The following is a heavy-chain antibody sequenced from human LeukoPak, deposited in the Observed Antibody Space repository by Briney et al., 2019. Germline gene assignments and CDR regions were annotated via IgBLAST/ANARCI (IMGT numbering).Heavy chain of an antibody. D-gene: IGHD6-19*01. V-gene: IGHV4-59*08. J-gene: IGHJ4*02. CDR3: ARHKRAGRYSSGWYHFDY. Sequence: PSETLSLTCTVSGGSISCYYWSWIRQPPGKGLEWIGYIYYSGSTNYNPSLKSRVTISVDTSKNQFSLKLSSVTAADTAVYYCARHKRAGRYSSGWYHFDYWGQGTLVTVSS. CDR1: GGSISCYY. CDR2: IYYSGST.